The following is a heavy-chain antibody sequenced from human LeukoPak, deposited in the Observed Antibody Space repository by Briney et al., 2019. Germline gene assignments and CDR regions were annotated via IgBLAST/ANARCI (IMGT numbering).Heavy chain of an antibody. CDR2: IYYSGST. D-gene: IGHD3-3*01. V-gene: IGHV4-59*08. Sequence: SETLSLTCTVSGGSISSYYWSWIRPPPGKGLEWIGSIYYSGSTNYNPSLKSRVTISLDTSKNQFSLKLSSVTAADTAVYYCARLYYDFWSGSKYYYYGMDVWGQGTTVTVSS. CDR1: GGSISSYY. J-gene: IGHJ6*02. CDR3: ARLYYDFWSGSKYYYYGMDV.